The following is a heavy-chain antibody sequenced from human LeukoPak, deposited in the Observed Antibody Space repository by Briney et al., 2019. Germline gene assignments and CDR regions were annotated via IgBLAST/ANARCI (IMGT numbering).Heavy chain of an antibody. D-gene: IGHD3-9*01. CDR1: GFTFNTYT. Sequence: GGSLRLSCAASGFTFNTYTMNWVRQAPGKGLEWVSAISGSGGSTYYADSVKGRFTISRDNSKNTLYLQMNSLRAEDTAIYYCASLSGFADAFDIWGQGTMVTVSS. V-gene: IGHV3-23*01. CDR3: ASLSGFADAFDI. CDR2: ISGSGGST. J-gene: IGHJ3*02.